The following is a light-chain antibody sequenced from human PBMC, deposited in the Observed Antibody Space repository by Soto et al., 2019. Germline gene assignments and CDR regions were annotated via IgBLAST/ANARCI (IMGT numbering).Light chain of an antibody. CDR1: RAIGNY. CDR3: QQRSNWPGT. Sequence: DIQMTRSPSTLSASVGDRVTITCRASRAIGNYVAWYQQKPGKAPKLLIYAAPTLQSGVTARFSGSGSGTDFTLTISSLEPEDFAVYYCQQRSNWPGTFGPGTNVDI. J-gene: IGKJ3*01. CDR2: AAP. V-gene: IGKV1-9*01.